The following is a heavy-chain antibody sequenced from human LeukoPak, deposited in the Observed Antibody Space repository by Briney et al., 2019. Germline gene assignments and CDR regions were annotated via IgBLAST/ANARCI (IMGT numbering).Heavy chain of an antibody. CDR2: INPSGGST. Sequence: ASVKVSCKASGYTFTSYYMHWVRQAPGQGLEWMGIINPSGGSTSYAQKFQGRVTMTRDTSTSTVDMELSSRRSEDTAVYYCARDPMGYDILTGYCYWGPGTLVTVSS. CDR3: ARDPMGYDILTGYCY. V-gene: IGHV1-46*01. CDR1: GYTFTSYY. J-gene: IGHJ4*02. D-gene: IGHD3-9*01.